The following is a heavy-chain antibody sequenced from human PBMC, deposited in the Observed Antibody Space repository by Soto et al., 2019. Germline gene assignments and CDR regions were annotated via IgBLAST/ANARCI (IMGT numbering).Heavy chain of an antibody. CDR3: ARGDLHQYDFWSGYYPPYFDY. V-gene: IGHV4-31*03. CDR1: GGSISSGGYH. CDR2: IYYSGST. Sequence: SETLSLTCTVSGGSISSGGYHWSWIRQHPGKGLEWIGYIYYSGSTYYNPSLKSRVTISVDTSKNQFSLKLSSVTAADTAVYYCARGDLHQYDFWSGYYPPYFDYWGQGTLVTVSS. D-gene: IGHD3-3*01. J-gene: IGHJ4*02.